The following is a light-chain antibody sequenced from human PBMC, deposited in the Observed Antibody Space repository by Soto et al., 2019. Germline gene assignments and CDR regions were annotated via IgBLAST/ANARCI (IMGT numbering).Light chain of an antibody. CDR2: DAS. V-gene: IGKV1D-13*01. J-gene: IGKJ4*01. CDR1: QDISSA. Sequence: IQLTQSPSSLSASVGDRVTITCRAGQDISSALAWYQQKPGKAPKLLLYDASSLGAGVPSRFSSSGSGTDFTLSITSLRPEDFATYYCQQFNDFPLTFGGGTKVQIK. CDR3: QQFNDFPLT.